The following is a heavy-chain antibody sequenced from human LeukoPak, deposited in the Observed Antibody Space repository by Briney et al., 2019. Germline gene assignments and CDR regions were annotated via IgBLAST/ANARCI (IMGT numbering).Heavy chain of an antibody. D-gene: IGHD6-13*01. CDR2: ISGSGGST. CDR1: GFIFSSYA. Sequence: GGSLRLSCAAAGFIFSSYAMSWVRQAPGKGLEWVSAISGSGGSTYYADSVKGRFTISRDNSKNTLYLQMNSLRAEDTAVYYCAKRPGAAAAPFEYWGQGTLVTVSS. V-gene: IGHV3-23*01. J-gene: IGHJ4*02. CDR3: AKRPGAAAAPFEY.